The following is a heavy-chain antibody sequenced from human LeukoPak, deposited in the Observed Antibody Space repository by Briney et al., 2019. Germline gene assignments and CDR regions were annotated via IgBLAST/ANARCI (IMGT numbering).Heavy chain of an antibody. V-gene: IGHV4-30-2*01. D-gene: IGHD6-13*01. CDR3: ARQNPGRLYSSSWYGPLNWFDP. CDR1: GGSISSGGYY. CDR2: IYHSGST. Sequence: KPSQTLSLTCTVSGGSISSGGYYWSWIRQPPGKGLEWIGYIYHSGSTYYNPSLKSRVTISVDRSKNQFSLKLSSVTAADTAVYYCARQNPGRLYSSSWYGPLNWFDPWGQGTLVTVSS. J-gene: IGHJ5*02.